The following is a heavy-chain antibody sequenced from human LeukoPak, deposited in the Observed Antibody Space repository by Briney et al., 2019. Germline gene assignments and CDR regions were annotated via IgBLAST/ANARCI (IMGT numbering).Heavy chain of an antibody. J-gene: IGHJ4*02. D-gene: IGHD3-9*01. CDR3: ARDLTDYDILTGYYNVGFDY. CDR1: GFTVSSNY. V-gene: IGHV3-66*01. CDR2: INSGGST. Sequence: GGSLRLSCAASGFTVSSNYMSWVRQAPGKGLEWVSVINSGGSTYYADSVKGRFTISRDNPKNTLYLQMNSLRAEDTAVYYCARDLTDYDILTGYYNVGFDYWGQGTLVTVSS.